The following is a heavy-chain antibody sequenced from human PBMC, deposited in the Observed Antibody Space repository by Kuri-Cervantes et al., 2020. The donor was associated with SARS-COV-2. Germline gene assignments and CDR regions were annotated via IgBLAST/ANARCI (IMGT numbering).Heavy chain of an antibody. CDR2: ISSNGGST. J-gene: IGHJ4*02. CDR3: ARAPSGSPTDY. CDR1: GFTFSSYA. D-gene: IGHD1-26*01. V-gene: IGHV3-64D*09. Sequence: GESLKISCSASGFTFSSYAMHWVRQAPGKGLEYVSAISSNGGSTYYADSVKGRFTISRDNSKNTLYLQMSSLRVKDTAVYFCARAPSGSPTDYWGQGTLVTVSS.